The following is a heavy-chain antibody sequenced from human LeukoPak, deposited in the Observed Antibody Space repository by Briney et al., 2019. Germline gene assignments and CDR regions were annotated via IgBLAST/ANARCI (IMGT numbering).Heavy chain of an antibody. V-gene: IGHV3-21*01. CDR2: ISSSSYI. J-gene: IGHJ4*02. CDR1: GFTFSSYS. CDR3: ARAQPLYGSGSSTFDY. Sequence: GGSLRLSCAASGFTFSSYSMNWVRQAPGKGLEWVSSISSSSYIYYADSVKGRFTISRDNAKNSLYLQMNSLRAEDTAVYYCARAQPLYGSGSSTFDYWGQGTLVTVSS. D-gene: IGHD3-10*01.